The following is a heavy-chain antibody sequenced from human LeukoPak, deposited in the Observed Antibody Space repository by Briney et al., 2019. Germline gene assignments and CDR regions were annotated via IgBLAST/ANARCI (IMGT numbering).Heavy chain of an antibody. D-gene: IGHD2-21*02. CDR2: IWYDGSNK. CDR1: GFSFSSYP. Sequence: PGGSLRLSCAASGFSFSSYPMHWVRQAPGKGLEWVAIIWYDGSNKYYADSVKGRFTISRDNSKNTLYMQMNSLRVEDTAVYYSARDREGYCGGDCNLVFLWGQGTLVTVSS. J-gene: IGHJ4*02. CDR3: ARDREGYCGGDCNLVFL. V-gene: IGHV3-33*08.